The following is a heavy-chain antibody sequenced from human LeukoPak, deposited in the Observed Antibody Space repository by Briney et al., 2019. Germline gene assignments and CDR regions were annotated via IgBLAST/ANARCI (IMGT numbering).Heavy chain of an antibody. J-gene: IGHJ4*02. CDR2: INSDGSST. CDR1: GFTFSSYW. V-gene: IGHV3-74*01. Sequence: PGRSLRLSCAASGFTFSSYWMHWVRQAPGEGLVWVSRINSDGSSTSYADSVKGRFTISRDNAKNTLYLQMNSLRAEDTAVYYCARGSSSWYYFDYWGQGTLVTVSS. D-gene: IGHD6-13*01. CDR3: ARGSSSWYYFDY.